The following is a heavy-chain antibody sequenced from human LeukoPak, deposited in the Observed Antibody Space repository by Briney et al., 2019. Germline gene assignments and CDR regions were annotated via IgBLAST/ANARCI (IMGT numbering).Heavy chain of an antibody. Sequence: GASVKVSCKASGYTFTSYYMHWVRQAPGQGLEWMGWISGYNGNTNYAQNLQGRVTMTTDTSTSTGYMELRSLKSDDTAVYYCARVYYYDSSGHNWFDTWGQGTLVTVSS. J-gene: IGHJ5*02. D-gene: IGHD3-22*01. CDR2: ISGYNGNT. V-gene: IGHV1-18*04. CDR1: GYTFTSYY. CDR3: ARVYYYDSSGHNWFDT.